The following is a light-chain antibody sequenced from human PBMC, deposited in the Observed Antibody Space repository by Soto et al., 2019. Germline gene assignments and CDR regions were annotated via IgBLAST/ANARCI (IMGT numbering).Light chain of an antibody. V-gene: IGKV3-20*01. CDR3: QQYDSSPRT. Sequence: EIVLTQSPATLSLSAGERANVSCRASQSVSTYLAWYQQKPGQAPRLLIYRASNRATGIPDRFSGSGSGTDFTLTISRLEPEDFAVYWCQQYDSSPRTFGQGTKVDIK. CDR2: RAS. J-gene: IGKJ1*01. CDR1: QSVSTY.